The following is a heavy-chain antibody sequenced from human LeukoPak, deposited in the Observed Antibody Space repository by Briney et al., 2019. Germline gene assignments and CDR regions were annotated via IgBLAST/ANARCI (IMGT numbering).Heavy chain of an antibody. CDR2: FSTRGST. J-gene: IGHJ4*02. CDR3: AREWDY. V-gene: IGHV4-4*07. CDR1: GGSISRDY. Sequence: SETLSLTCTVSGGSISRDYWSWIRQPAGKGLEWIGRFSTRGSTNYNPSLKSRATLSVDTSKNQFSLRLSFVTAADTAVYYCAREWDYWGQGTLVTVSS.